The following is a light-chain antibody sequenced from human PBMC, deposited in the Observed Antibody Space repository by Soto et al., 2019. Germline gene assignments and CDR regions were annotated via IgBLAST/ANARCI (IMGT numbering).Light chain of an antibody. CDR3: QQYGNFMT. CDR2: GAS. J-gene: IGKJ5*01. Sequence: EIVLTLSPSTLSVSPRARAPLXCRASQSVSNNLAWYQQKPGQAPRLLIYGASSRATGIPDRFTGSGSGTDFTLTISRLEPEDFAVYYCQQYGNFMTVGQGTRLDIK. V-gene: IGKV3-20*01. CDR1: QSVSNN.